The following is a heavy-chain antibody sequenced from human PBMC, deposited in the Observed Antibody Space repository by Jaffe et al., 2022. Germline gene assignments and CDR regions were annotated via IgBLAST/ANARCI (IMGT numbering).Heavy chain of an antibody. CDR3: AKDGRGYYDFWSGHYFDY. CDR2: IRYDGSNK. J-gene: IGHJ4*02. Sequence: QVQLVESGGGVVQPGGSLRLSCAASGFTFSSYGMHWVRQAPGKGLEWVAFIRYDGSNKYYADSVKGRFTISRDNSKNTLYLQMNSLRAEDTAVYYCAKDGRGYYDFWSGHYFDYWGQGTLVTVSS. V-gene: IGHV3-30*02. CDR1: GFTFSSYG. D-gene: IGHD3-3*01.